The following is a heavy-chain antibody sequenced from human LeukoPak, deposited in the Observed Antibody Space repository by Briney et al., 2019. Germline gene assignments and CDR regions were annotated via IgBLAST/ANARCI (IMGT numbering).Heavy chain of an antibody. CDR3: ARARYSGSFYGAFDI. CDR1: GFTFSSYG. J-gene: IGHJ3*02. D-gene: IGHD1-26*01. Sequence: GGSLRLSCAASGFTFSSYGMHWVRQAPGKGLEWVANIKQDASEKYYVDSVKGRFTISRDNGKNSLYLQMNSLRAEDTAMYYCARARYSGSFYGAFDIWGQGTMVTVSS. V-gene: IGHV3-7*01. CDR2: IKQDASEK.